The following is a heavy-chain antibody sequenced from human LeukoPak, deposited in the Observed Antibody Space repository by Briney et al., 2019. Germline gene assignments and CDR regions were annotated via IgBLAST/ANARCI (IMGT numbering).Heavy chain of an antibody. CDR1: GFTFSSYA. CDR2: ISGSGGST. D-gene: IGHD3-22*01. CDR3: AKGVLDSSGPLYTPFDY. V-gene: IGHV3-23*01. J-gene: IGHJ4*02. Sequence: GGSLRLSCAASGFTFSSYAMSWVRQAPGKGLEWVAAISGSGGSTYYADSVKGRFTISRDNSKNTLYLQMNSLRAEDTAVYYCAKGVLDSSGPLYTPFDYWGQGTLVTVSS.